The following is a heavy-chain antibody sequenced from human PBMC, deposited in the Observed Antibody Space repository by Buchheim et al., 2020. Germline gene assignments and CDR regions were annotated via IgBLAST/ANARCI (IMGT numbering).Heavy chain of an antibody. J-gene: IGHJ2*01. Sequence: QVQLQESGPGLVKPSETLSLTCTVSGGSISSYYWSWIRQPPGKGLEWIGYIYYSGSTNYNPSLKSRVTISVDTSKNQFSLKLSSVTAADTAVYYCARGVVVPDYYWYFDLWGRGTL. D-gene: IGHD3-22*01. V-gene: IGHV4-59*01. CDR3: ARGVVVPDYYWYFDL. CDR1: GGSISSYY. CDR2: IYYSGST.